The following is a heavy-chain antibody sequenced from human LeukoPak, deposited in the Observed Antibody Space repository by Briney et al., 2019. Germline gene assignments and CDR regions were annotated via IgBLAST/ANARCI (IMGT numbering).Heavy chain of an antibody. CDR3: ATDLKKGDSGCFDY. J-gene: IGHJ4*02. D-gene: IGHD6-19*01. Sequence: ASVKVSCKASGYTFTSSALNWVRPAPGQGLEWMGWINTNTGNPTYAQGFTGRFVFSLDTSVSTAYLHISSLKAEDTAVYYCATDLKKGDSGCFDYWGQGTLVTVSS. CDR1: GYTFTSSA. CDR2: INTNTGNP. V-gene: IGHV7-4-1*02.